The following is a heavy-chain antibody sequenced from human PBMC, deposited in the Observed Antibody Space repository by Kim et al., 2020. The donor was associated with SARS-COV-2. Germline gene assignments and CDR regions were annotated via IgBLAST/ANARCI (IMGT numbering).Heavy chain of an antibody. V-gene: IGHV5-51*01. Sequence: GESLKISCKGSGYSFTSYWIGWVRQMPGKGLEWMGIIYPGDSDTRYSPSFQGQVTISADKSISTAYLQWSSLKASDTAMYYCARQPWGDGYTHGDAFDIWGQGTMVTVSS. CDR3: ARQPWGDGYTHGDAFDI. CDR2: IYPGDSDT. J-gene: IGHJ3*02. D-gene: IGHD5-12*01. CDR1: GYSFTSYW.